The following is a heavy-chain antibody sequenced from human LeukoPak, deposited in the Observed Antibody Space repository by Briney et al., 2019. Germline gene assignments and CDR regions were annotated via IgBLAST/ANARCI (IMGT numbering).Heavy chain of an antibody. Sequence: GASVKVSCKASGYTFTGYYMHWVRQAPGQGLEWMGWINPNSGGTNYAQKFQGRVTMTRDTSISTAYMELSRLRSDDTAVYYCARGRRLSSWYGPHFDYWGQGTLVTVSS. CDR1: GYTFTGYY. CDR2: INPNSGGT. J-gene: IGHJ4*02. V-gene: IGHV1-2*02. CDR3: ARGRRLSSWYGPHFDY. D-gene: IGHD6-13*01.